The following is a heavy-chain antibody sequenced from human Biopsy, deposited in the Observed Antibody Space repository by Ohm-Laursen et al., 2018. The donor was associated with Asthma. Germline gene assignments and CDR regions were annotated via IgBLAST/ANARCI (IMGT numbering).Heavy chain of an antibody. Sequence: SVKVSCNASGYTYRSYGVSWVRQAPGQGLEWMGWISPFTGDTHFGQKFQGRVTMTTDTSTDTAYMELRSLRSDDTAVYYCARHPYNFGGFDYWGQGSLVLVSS. CDR2: ISPFTGDT. CDR1: GYTYRSYG. CDR3: ARHPYNFGGFDY. D-gene: IGHD5-24*01. V-gene: IGHV1-18*04. J-gene: IGHJ4*02.